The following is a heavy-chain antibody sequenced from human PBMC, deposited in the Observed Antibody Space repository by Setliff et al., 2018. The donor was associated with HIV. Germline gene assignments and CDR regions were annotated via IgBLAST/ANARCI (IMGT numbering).Heavy chain of an antibody. D-gene: IGHD3-10*01. Sequence: PSETLSLTCEVSGGSISSTKWWNWVRQPPGKGLEWIGEIYQSGTTNYNPSLKSRVTMSVDTSNNQFSLELSSVTAADTAAYYCARKSTLRYCYGSGSLDAFDIWGQGTKVTVSS. CDR2: IYQSGTT. CDR1: GGSISSTKW. CDR3: ARKSTLRYCYGSGSLDAFDI. V-gene: IGHV4-4*02. J-gene: IGHJ3*02.